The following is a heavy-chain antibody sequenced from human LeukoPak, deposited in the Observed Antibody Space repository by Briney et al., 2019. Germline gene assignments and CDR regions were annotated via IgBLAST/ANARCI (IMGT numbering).Heavy chain of an antibody. CDR2: IYPGDSDT. J-gene: IGHJ3*02. CDR1: GYSFTTHW. CDR3: ATRGYSYGSAFDI. Sequence: GESLKISCKGSGYSFTTHWIGWVRQMPGKGLEWMGIIYPGDSDTRYSPSFQGQVTISADKPISTAYLQWSSLKASDTAMYYCATRGYSYGSAFDIWGQGTVVTVSS. D-gene: IGHD5-18*01. V-gene: IGHV5-51*01.